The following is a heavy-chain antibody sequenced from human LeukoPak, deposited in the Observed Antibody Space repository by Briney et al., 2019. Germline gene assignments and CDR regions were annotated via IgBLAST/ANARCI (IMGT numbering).Heavy chain of an antibody. J-gene: IGHJ4*02. Sequence: PSETLSLTCTVSGGSISSYYWSWIRKPPGKGLEWIGYINYSGSTNYNPSLKSRVTISVDTSNNQFSLKLTSVTAADSAVYFCARSSSTWYPWDYWGQGTLVTVSS. CDR2: INYSGST. CDR1: GGSISSYY. CDR3: ARSSSTWYPWDY. D-gene: IGHD6-13*01. V-gene: IGHV4-59*01.